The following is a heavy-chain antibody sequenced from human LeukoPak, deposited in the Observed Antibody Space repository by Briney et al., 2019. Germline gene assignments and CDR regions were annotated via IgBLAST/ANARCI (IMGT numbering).Heavy chain of an antibody. Sequence: PGGSLRLSCAASGFTFSSYGMHWVRQAPGKGLEWVAFIRYDGSNKYYADSVKGRFTISRDNSKITLYLQMNSLRAEDTAVYYCAKGTVVRSYYFDYWGQGTLVTVSS. CDR3: AKGTVVRSYYFDY. J-gene: IGHJ4*02. CDR1: GFTFSSYG. CDR2: IRYDGSNK. D-gene: IGHD4-23*01. V-gene: IGHV3-30*02.